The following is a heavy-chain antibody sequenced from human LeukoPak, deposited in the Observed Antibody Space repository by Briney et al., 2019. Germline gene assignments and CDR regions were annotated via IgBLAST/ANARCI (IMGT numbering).Heavy chain of an antibody. CDR1: GYSFTGYY. V-gene: IGHV1-2*02. Sequence: GASVKVACKASGYSFTGYYIHWVRQAPGQGLEWVGWINPNSGGTRYAHKFQGRVSMTRDTSINIAYMEVNSLRSDDTAVYYCARDQSLEGAAAGELDSWGQGTLVTVSS. CDR2: INPNSGGT. CDR3: ARDQSLEGAAAGELDS. J-gene: IGHJ4*02. D-gene: IGHD6-13*01.